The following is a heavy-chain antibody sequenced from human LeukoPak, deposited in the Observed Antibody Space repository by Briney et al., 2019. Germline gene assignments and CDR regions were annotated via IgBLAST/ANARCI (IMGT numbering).Heavy chain of an antibody. Sequence: GGSLRLSCPVSRFTVTSNYMSWVRQAPGKGLGWVSVVYPGGFTYHADSVKGRFTISRDTSKNTVYLQMNSLRAEDTAVYYCAIGGVIWRMDVWGQGTTVTVSS. V-gene: IGHV3-66*01. CDR1: RFTVTSNY. CDR2: VYPGGFT. D-gene: IGHD2/OR15-2a*01. J-gene: IGHJ6*02. CDR3: AIGGVIWRMDV.